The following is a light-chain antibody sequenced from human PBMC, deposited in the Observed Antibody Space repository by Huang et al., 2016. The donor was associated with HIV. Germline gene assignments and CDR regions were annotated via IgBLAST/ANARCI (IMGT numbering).Light chain of an antibody. CDR3: QQSYRTPT. V-gene: IGKV1-39*01. Sequence: DIQMTQSPTSLSASVGDRVTITCRPSQSISTHLNWYHQRPGKAPKLLIYAASSLQIWVPLRFSGSGYGTNFTLTITSLQPDDLGTYYCQQSYRTPTFGLGTRLE. J-gene: IGKJ5*01. CDR1: QSISTH. CDR2: AAS.